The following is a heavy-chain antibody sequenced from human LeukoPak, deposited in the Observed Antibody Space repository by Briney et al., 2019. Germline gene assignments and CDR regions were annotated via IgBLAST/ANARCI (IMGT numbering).Heavy chain of an antibody. J-gene: IGHJ4*02. CDR1: GFKFDDYG. D-gene: IGHD3-10*01. V-gene: IGHV3-20*04. CDR3: ARCGDGLPCDFDY. Sequence: GGSLRLSCTASGFKFDDYGMTWVRQAPGKGLEWVSDINWNGDSRGYAHSVRGRFTIYRDNSKNSLYLQMNSLRADDTAVYYCARCGDGLPCDFDYWGQGTLVTVSS. CDR2: INWNGDSR.